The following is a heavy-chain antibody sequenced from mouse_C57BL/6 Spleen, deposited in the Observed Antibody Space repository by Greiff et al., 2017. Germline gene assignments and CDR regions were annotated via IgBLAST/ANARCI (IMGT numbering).Heavy chain of an antibody. CDR2: INPNNGGT. CDR3: ARAYQRGYFDV. D-gene: IGHD2-10*01. J-gene: IGHJ1*03. Sequence: EVKLQQSGPELVKPGASVKISCKASGYTFTDYYMNWVKQSHGQSLEWIGDINPNNGGTSYNQKFKGKATLTVDKSSSTAYMELRSLTSEDSAVYYCARAYQRGYFDVWGTGTTVTVSS. V-gene: IGHV1-26*01. CDR1: GYTFTDYY.